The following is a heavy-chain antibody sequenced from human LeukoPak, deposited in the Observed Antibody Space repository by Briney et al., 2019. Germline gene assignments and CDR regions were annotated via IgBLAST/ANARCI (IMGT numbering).Heavy chain of an antibody. CDR2: INPNSGGT. CDR3: AREGFWSGYYTHNWFDP. V-gene: IGHV1-2*06. D-gene: IGHD3-3*01. CDR1: GYTFTGYY. Sequence: ASVKVSCKASGYTFTGYYMHWVRQAPGQGLEWMGRINPNSGGTNYAQKFQGRVTMTRDTSISTAYMELSRLRSDDTAVCYRAREGFWSGYYTHNWFDPWGQGTLVTVSS. J-gene: IGHJ5*02.